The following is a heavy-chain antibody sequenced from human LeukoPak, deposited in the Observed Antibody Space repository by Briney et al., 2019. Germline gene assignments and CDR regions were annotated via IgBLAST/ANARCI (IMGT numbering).Heavy chain of an antibody. CDR3: ARDGVAVGYYYGMDV. J-gene: IGHJ6*04. D-gene: IGHD2-15*01. V-gene: IGHV3-30*04. CDR2: ISYDGTNE. Sequence: GRSLRLSCAASGFTFSDYAIHWVRQAPGKGLEWVAVISYDGTNEYHADSVKGRFTISRDNSKNTLYLQINSLRPDDTAIYYCARDGVAVGYYYGMDVWGKGTTVTVSS. CDR1: GFTFSDYA.